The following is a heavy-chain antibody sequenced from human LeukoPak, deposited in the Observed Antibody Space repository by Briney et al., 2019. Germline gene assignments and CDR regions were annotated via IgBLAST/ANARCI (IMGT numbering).Heavy chain of an antibody. CDR1: GFTFSSYG. Sequence: GGSLRLSCAASGFTFSSYGMHWVRQAPGKGLEWVAVIWYDGSNKYYADSVKGRFTISRDNSKNTLYLQMNSLRAEDTAVYYCARDRARYDKGNFDYWGQGTLVTVSS. D-gene: IGHD3-22*01. J-gene: IGHJ4*02. CDR2: IWYDGSNK. CDR3: ARDRARYDKGNFDY. V-gene: IGHV3-33*01.